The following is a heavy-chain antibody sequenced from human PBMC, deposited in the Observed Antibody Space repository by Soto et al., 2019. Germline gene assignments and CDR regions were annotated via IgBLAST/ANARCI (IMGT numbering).Heavy chain of an antibody. CDR1: GGSISSGGYS. CDR2: TYQRGRA. J-gene: IGHJ6*02. V-gene: IGHV4-30-2*06. Sequence: PSETLSLTCTVSGGSISSGGYSWTWIRQSPGKGLEWIGYTYQRGRAFYNPSLTSRVTISVHRSKNQFSLNLTSVTAADTAVYDCARDYYGMDVWGQGTTVTVSS. CDR3: ARDYYGMDV.